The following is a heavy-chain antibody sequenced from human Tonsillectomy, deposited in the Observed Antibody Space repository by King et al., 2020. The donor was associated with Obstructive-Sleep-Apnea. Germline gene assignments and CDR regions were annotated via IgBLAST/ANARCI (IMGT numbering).Heavy chain of an antibody. D-gene: IGHD2-21*02. V-gene: IGHV2-5*02. CDR2: LYWDYDK. CDR1: GFSLSSRGVG. Sequence: ITLKESGPTLVKPTQTLTLTCSFSGFSLSSRGVGVGWFRHPPGKTLDWLALLYWDYDKRYSPSLKNRLTITKDTSKNQVVLTVTNMNPVDTGTYYCAHTGIVGETVVVTANSWGQGTLVTVSS. J-gene: IGHJ4*02. CDR3: AHTGIVGETVVVTANS.